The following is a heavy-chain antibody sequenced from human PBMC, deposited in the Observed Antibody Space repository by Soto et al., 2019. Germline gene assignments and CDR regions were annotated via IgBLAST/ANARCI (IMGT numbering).Heavy chain of an antibody. J-gene: IGHJ4*02. Sequence: ASVKVSCKASGYTFTDFGLSWVRQAPGQGLEWMGWIGAYNGNTDYAQTLQDRLTLTTDASTSTAYMELRSLTSDDTAIYYCARSGAAVTYHFDFWGQGTPVTVSS. CDR1: GYTFTDFG. V-gene: IGHV1-18*01. CDR2: IGAYNGNT. CDR3: ARSGAAVTYHFDF. D-gene: IGHD2-21*02.